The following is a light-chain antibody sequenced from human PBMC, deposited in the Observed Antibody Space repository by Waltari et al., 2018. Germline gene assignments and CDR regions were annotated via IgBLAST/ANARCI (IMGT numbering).Light chain of an antibody. J-gene: IGLJ1*01. V-gene: IGLV2-23*01. CDR2: EAT. CDR3: CSYTGSSTSYG. CDR1: STDLGRYNL. Sequence: QSALSRPASVSGSPGQSLTITCTGASTDLGRYNLFACYQHHPNRAPKLIIYEATKRPSGISHRFSGAKSGATASLRISGLQADDEADYYCCSYTGSSTSYGCGGGTKVTVL.